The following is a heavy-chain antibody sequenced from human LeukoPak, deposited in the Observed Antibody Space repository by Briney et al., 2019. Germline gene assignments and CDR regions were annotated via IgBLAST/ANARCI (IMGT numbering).Heavy chain of an antibody. CDR2: IYYSGST. CDR3: ARHGHYHDSSGLLDY. CDR1: GGSISSSSYY. D-gene: IGHD3-22*01. J-gene: IGHJ4*02. V-gene: IGHV4-39*01. Sequence: SETLSLTCTVSGGSISSSSYYWGWIRQPPGKGLEWIGSIYYSGSTYYNPSLKSRVTISVDTSKNQFSLKLSSVTAADTAVYYCARHGHYHDSSGLLDYWGQGTLVTVSS.